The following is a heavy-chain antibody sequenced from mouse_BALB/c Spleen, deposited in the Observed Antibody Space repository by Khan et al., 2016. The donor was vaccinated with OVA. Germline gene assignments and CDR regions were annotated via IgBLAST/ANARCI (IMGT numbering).Heavy chain of an antibody. Sequence: VQLQESGPGLVAPSQSLSITCTVSGFSLTSYGVNWVRQPPGKGLEWLGVIWGDGSTNYHSTLMSRLSISKDNSQSQVFLNLSSLQTDDTATYFCAKWGTANYYAMDYWGQGTSVTVSS. J-gene: IGHJ4*01. CDR1: GFSLTSYG. V-gene: IGHV2-3*01. D-gene: IGHD1-2*01. CDR3: AKWGTANYYAMDY. CDR2: IWGDGST.